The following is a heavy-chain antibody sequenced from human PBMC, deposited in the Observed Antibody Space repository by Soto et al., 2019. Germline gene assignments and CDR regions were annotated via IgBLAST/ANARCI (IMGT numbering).Heavy chain of an antibody. V-gene: IGHV4-39*01. D-gene: IGHD1-26*01. CDR1: GGSITSSSYY. Sequence: ETLSLTCTVSGGSITSSSYYWGWIRQPPGKGLEWIGSIYYSGSTYYNPSLKSRVTISVDTSKNQFSLKLSSVTAADTAVYYCATQEVGGSYVYTFDPWGQGTLVTGSS. CDR2: IYYSGST. CDR3: ATQEVGGSYVYTFDP. J-gene: IGHJ5*02.